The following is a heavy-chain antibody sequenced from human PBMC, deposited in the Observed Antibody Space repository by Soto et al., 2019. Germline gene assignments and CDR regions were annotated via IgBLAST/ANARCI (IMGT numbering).Heavy chain of an antibody. CDR3: ARGGGITMVRGESWFDP. CDR1: GGSISSGGYY. V-gene: IGHV4-31*03. CDR2: IYYSGST. Sequence: QVQLQESGPGLVKPSQTLSLTCTVSGGSISSGGYYWSWIRQHPGKGLEWIGYIYYSGSTYYNPSLKSRATISVDTSKNQFSLKLSSVTAADTAVYYCARGGGITMVRGESWFDPWGQGTLVTVSS. J-gene: IGHJ5*02. D-gene: IGHD3-10*01.